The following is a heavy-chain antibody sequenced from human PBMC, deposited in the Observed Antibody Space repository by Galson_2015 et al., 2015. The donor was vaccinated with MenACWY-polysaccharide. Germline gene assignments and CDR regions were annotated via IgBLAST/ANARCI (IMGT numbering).Heavy chain of an antibody. V-gene: IGHV3-23*01. Sequence: SLRLSCPASGFPFGNSAMGWAPPAPGKGRGWVGAVRGGGGGTYYADSVKGRFTISRDNSKNTQYLQMNSLRAEDTAVYYCAKGGDGKSIAARPTHFDYGGQGTLVTVSS. CDR1: GFPFGNSA. D-gene: IGHD6-6*01. CDR3: AKGGDGKSIAARPTHFDY. J-gene: IGHJ4*02. CDR2: VRGGGGGT.